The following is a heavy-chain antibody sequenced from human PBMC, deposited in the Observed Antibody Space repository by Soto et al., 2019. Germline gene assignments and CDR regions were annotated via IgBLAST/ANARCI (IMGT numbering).Heavy chain of an antibody. Sequence: GGSLRLSCAASGFTFSSYALPWVRQAPGKGLEWVAVISYDGSNKYYADSVKGRFTISRDNSKNTLYLQMNSLRAEDTAVYYCARDLVVVVAAILRSGAFDIWGQGTMVTVSS. CDR3: ARDLVVVVAAILRSGAFDI. J-gene: IGHJ3*02. CDR2: ISYDGSNK. D-gene: IGHD2-15*01. V-gene: IGHV3-30-3*01. CDR1: GFTFSSYA.